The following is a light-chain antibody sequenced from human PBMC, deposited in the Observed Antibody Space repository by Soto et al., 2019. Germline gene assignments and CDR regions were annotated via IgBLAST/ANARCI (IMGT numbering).Light chain of an antibody. CDR3: SSYTSSSTLSVA. J-gene: IGLJ2*01. CDR1: TSDVGGYNS. V-gene: IGLV2-14*01. Sequence: QSALTQPASVSGSPGQSITIPGTGTTSDVGGYNSISWYQQHPGKAPKLIIFDVSNRPSGVSNRFSGSKSGNTASLTISGLQAEDEADYYCSSYTSSSTLSVAFGGGTKLTVL. CDR2: DVS.